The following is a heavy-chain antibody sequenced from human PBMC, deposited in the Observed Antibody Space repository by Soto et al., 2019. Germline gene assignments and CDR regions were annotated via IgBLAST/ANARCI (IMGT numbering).Heavy chain of an antibody. Sequence: EVQLVESGGGLVKPGGSLRLSCAASGFTFSNAWMNWVRQAPGKGLEWVGRIKSKTDGGTTDYAAPVKGRFTISRDDSKNTLYLQMTSLKTEDTAVYYCTTDKYDSWSGYPNYYYYYGMDVWGQGTTVTVSS. CDR1: GFTFSNAW. J-gene: IGHJ6*02. V-gene: IGHV3-15*07. CDR2: IKSKTDGGTT. CDR3: TTDKYDSWSGYPNYYYYYGMDV. D-gene: IGHD3-3*01.